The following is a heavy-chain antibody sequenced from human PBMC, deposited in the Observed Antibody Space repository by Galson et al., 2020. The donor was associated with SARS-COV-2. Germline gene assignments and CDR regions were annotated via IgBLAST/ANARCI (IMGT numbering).Heavy chain of an antibody. V-gene: IGHV3-21*01. J-gene: IGHJ4*02. D-gene: IGHD3-22*01. Sequence: GESLKISCAASGFTFSSYSMNWVRQAPGKGLEWVSSISSSSSYIYYTDSVKGRFTISRDNAKNSLYLQMNSLRAEDTAVYYCARELSGVWAYDRGDRIFDYWGQGTLVTVSS. CDR1: GFTFSSYS. CDR3: ARELSGVWAYDRGDRIFDY. CDR2: ISSSSSYI.